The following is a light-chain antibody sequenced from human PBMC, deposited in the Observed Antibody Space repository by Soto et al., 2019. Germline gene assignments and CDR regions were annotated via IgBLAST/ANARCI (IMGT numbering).Light chain of an antibody. Sequence: DIQMTHAPSSLSASVVDRFTITCRASQDISNYLNWYQQKLGKAPKLLIYDASNLETGVPSRFSGSGSGTDFTFTISSLQPEDIATYYCQQYSHLITFGQGTRLEI. CDR3: QQYSHLIT. CDR2: DAS. J-gene: IGKJ5*01. CDR1: QDISNY. V-gene: IGKV1-33*01.